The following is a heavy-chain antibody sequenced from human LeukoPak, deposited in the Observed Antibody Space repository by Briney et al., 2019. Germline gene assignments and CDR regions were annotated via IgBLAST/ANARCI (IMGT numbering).Heavy chain of an antibody. Sequence: PSETLSLTCTVSGGSISTFYWSWIRQPPGKGLEWIGYIYYKGTANYNPSLKSRVTISVDTSKNQVSLKLTSVTAADTAVYYCARSRGRIAAAGYAFDIWGQGTMVTVSS. D-gene: IGHD6-13*01. CDR2: IYYKGTA. CDR3: ARSRGRIAAAGYAFDI. CDR1: GGSISTFY. V-gene: IGHV4-59*12. J-gene: IGHJ3*02.